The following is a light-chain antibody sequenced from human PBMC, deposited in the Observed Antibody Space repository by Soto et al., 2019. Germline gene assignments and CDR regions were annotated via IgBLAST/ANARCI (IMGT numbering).Light chain of an antibody. CDR1: SSNIGAGYD. V-gene: IGLV1-40*01. CDR2: GNS. J-gene: IGLJ2*01. Sequence: QSVLTQPPSVSGAPGQRVTISCTGSSSNIGAGYDVHWYQQLPGTAPKLLIYGNSNRPSGVPDRFSGSTTGSSSSLAITGLLPEDEADYYCQSYDSSRSGVVFGGGTKLTVL. CDR3: QSYDSSRSGVV.